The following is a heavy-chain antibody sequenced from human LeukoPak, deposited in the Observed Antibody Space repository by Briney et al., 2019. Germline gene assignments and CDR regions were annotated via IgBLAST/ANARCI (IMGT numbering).Heavy chain of an antibody. CDR1: GGSFSGYY. Sequence: SETLSLTCAVYGGSFSGYYWSWIRQPPGKGLEWIWEINHSGSTKYNPSPKSRVTTSVDTSKNKISLKLSSVPAADGAVYYCARDRRRTVVTGRPGDVYYYYGMDVWGQGSTVTVS. D-gene: IGHD4-23*01. J-gene: IGHJ6*02. CDR2: INHSGST. V-gene: IGHV4-34*01. CDR3: ARDRRRTVVTGRPGDVYYYYGMDV.